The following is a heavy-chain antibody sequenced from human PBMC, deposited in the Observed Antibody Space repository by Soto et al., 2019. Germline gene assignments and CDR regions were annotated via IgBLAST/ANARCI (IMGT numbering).Heavy chain of an antibody. V-gene: IGHV4-34*01. J-gene: IGHJ4*02. CDR1: SGSLSGSY. CDR3: ATAPQVSGSAQTRPDF. D-gene: IGHD6-6*01. CDR2: ISPSGTT. Sequence: SEPVALTCSLYSGSLSGSYWSWIRQAPGKGLEWIGEISPSGTTNYRPSIKSRVPISVDPSKNQFSLNLTSLSAADTAVYYCATAPQVSGSAQTRPDFWGQGSLVTVSS.